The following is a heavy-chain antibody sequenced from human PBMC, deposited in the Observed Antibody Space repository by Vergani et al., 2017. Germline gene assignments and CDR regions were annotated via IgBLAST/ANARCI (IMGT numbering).Heavy chain of an antibody. CDR2: IYNSGNG. D-gene: IGHD3-16*01. CDR1: GDSIISRSYY. CDR3: ASGKYYSDSTSHFRGRYFDV. J-gene: IGHJ2*01. Sequence: QMQLQESGPGLVKASETLSLTCTVSGDSIISRSYYWGWIRQPPGKGLEWIGSIYNSGNGDSCSSLKSRVTISADTSQHQFSLRLTSVTAADTAVYYCASGKYYSDSTSHFRGRYFDVWGRGTLVTVPS. V-gene: IGHV4-39*01.